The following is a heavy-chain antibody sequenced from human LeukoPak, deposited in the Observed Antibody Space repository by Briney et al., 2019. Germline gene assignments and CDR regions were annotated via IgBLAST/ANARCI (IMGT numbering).Heavy chain of an antibody. Sequence: GESLKISCKASGYTFTNYWIGWVRQMPGKGLEWMAIINPGDSDARYSPSFQGQVTISADKSITTAYLQWSSLKPSDTAMYYCARPLGQCLPNDWGQGTLVTVSS. CDR1: GYTFTNYW. CDR2: INPGDSDA. D-gene: IGHD5/OR15-5a*01. J-gene: IGHJ4*02. CDR3: ARPLGQCLPND. V-gene: IGHV5-51*01.